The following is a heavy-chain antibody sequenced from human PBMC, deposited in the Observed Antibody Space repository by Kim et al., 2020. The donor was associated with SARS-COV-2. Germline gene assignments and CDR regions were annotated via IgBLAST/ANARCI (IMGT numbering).Heavy chain of an antibody. Sequence: GGSLRLSCAASGFTFSSYWMSWVRQAPGKGLEWVANIKQDGSEKYYVDSVKGRFTISRDNAKNSLYLQMNSLRAEDTAVYYCARDLGDFWSGRSYLLFDYWGQGTLVTVSS. V-gene: IGHV3-7*01. J-gene: IGHJ4*02. CDR2: IKQDGSEK. CDR1: GFTFSSYW. CDR3: ARDLGDFWSGRSYLLFDY. D-gene: IGHD3-3*01.